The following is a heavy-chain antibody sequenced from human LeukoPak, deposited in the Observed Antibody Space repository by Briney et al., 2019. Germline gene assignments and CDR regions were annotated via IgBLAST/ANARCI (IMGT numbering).Heavy chain of an antibody. CDR1: GFTFSSYS. V-gene: IGHV3-48*01. J-gene: IGHJ4*02. D-gene: IGHD3-10*01. CDR3: AKDLYYYGSGTPEY. CDR2: ISSSSSTI. Sequence: GGSLRLSCAASGFTFSSYSMNWVRQAPGKGLEWVSYISSSSSTIYYADSVKGRFTISRDNSKNTLYLQMNSLRAEDTAVYYCAKDLYYYGSGTPEYWGQGTLVTVSS.